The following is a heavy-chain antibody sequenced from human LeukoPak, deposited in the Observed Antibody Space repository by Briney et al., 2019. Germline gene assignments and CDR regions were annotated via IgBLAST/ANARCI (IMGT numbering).Heavy chain of an antibody. CDR3: ARDPTVSVPDYFDY. CDR1: GFSFNSYT. CDR2: ISYDGGLQ. Sequence: GGSLRLSCAASGFSFNSYTMHWVRQSPDKGLEWVAVISYDGGLQFDGDSVKGRFIISRDNSRNTLYLQMNSLGPEDTAVYYCARDPTVSVPDYFDYWGQGILVTVSS. D-gene: IGHD4-11*01. J-gene: IGHJ4*02. V-gene: IGHV3-30-3*01.